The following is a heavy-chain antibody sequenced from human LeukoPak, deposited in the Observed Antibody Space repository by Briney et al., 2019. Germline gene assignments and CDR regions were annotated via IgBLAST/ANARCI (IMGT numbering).Heavy chain of an antibody. CDR3: ARGYLWFGELLPNWFDP. Sequence: PGGSPRLSCAASGFTFSDYYMSWIRQAPGKGLEWVSYISSSGSTIYYADSVKGRFTISRDNAKNSLYLQMNSLRAEDTAVYYCARGYLWFGELLPNWFDPWGQGTLVTVSS. CDR1: GFTFSDYY. V-gene: IGHV3-11*04. J-gene: IGHJ5*02. CDR2: ISSSGSTI. D-gene: IGHD3-10*01.